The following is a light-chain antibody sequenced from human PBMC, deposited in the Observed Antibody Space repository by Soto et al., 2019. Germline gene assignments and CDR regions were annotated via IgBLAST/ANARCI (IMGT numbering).Light chain of an antibody. V-gene: IGLV2-14*01. J-gene: IGLJ2*01. CDR3: SSYTSTSTLGVV. CDR1: TSDVGGYNY. Sequence: QSALSQPASVSGSPGQSITISCSGTTSDVGGYNYVSWYQQHPGKAPKLMISDVSNRPSGVSNRFSGSKSGNTASLTIAGLQAEDEADYYCSSYTSTSTLGVVFGRGTKLTVL. CDR2: DVS.